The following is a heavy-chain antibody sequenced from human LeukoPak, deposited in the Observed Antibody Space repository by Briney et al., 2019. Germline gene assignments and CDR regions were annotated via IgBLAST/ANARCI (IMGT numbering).Heavy chain of an antibody. CDR2: INPNSGGT. V-gene: IGHV1-2*02. Sequence: ASVKVSCKASGYTFTGYYMHWVRQAPGQGLEWMGWINPNSGGTNYAQKFQGRVTMTRDTSISTAYMELSGLRSDDTAVYYCARRVGYCSGGSCEWWFDPWGQGTLVTVSS. J-gene: IGHJ5*02. CDR1: GYTFTGYY. CDR3: ARRVGYCSGGSCEWWFDP. D-gene: IGHD2-15*01.